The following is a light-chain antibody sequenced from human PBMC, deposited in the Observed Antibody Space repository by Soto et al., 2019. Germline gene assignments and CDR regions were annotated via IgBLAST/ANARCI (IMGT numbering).Light chain of an antibody. V-gene: IGKV3-11*01. J-gene: IGKJ4*01. CDR2: DAS. CDR1: QSVSRY. Sequence: EIVLTQSPGTLSLSPGERSTLSCRASQSVSRYLAWYQHKPGQAPRLLIYDASNTATGIPARFSGSGSGTDFTLTISSLEPEDFELYYCQQRSNWTLTFGGGTKVDIK. CDR3: QQRSNWTLT.